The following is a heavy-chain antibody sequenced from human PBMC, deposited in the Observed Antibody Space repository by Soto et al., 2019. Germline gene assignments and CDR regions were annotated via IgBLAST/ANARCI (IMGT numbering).Heavy chain of an antibody. J-gene: IGHJ5*02. D-gene: IGHD2-21*02. CDR1: GFNFSNHW. V-gene: IGHV3-74*01. CDR2: ITSDGKSK. Sequence: SLRLSCAASGFNFSNHWMHWVRQRPAEGLVWVSRITSDGKSKAYAESVKGRFAISRDNAKNTLYLQMNGLTAEDTAVYYCARESGDWPLNWFDPWGQGTLVTVSS. CDR3: ARESGDWPLNWFDP.